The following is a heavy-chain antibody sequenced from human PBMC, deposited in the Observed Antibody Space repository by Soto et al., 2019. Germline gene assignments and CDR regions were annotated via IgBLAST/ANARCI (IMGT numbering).Heavy chain of an antibody. D-gene: IGHD3-3*01. CDR1: GYTFTSSA. Sequence: ASVKVSCKASGYTFTSSAMHWVLQAPGQRLEWMGWINAGNGNTNYSQKFQGRVTITRDTSASTAYMELSSLRSEDTAVYYCARASLPIFGVVIEYYFDYWGRGTLVTVSS. J-gene: IGHJ4*02. V-gene: IGHV1-3*01. CDR3: ARASLPIFGVVIEYYFDY. CDR2: INAGNGNT.